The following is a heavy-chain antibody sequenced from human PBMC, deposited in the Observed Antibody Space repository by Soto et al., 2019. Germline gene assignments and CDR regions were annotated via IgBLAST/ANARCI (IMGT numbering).Heavy chain of an antibody. V-gene: IGHV4-59*01. J-gene: IGHJ4*02. Sequence: SETLSLTCTISGGSISVYYWSWVRQPPGHELEWIGYIYASGSPYYNPSLRSRVTISADTSKNQISLKLTSPTAADTAVYYCARGVGSSPPRYWGRGALVTVSS. D-gene: IGHD1-26*01. CDR3: ARGVGSSPPRY. CDR2: IYASGSP. CDR1: GGSISVYY.